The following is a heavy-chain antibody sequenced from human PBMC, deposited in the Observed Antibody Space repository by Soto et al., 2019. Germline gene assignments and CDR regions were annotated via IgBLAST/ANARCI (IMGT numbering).Heavy chain of an antibody. CDR3: ATEYCSSTSCHRSFEY. J-gene: IGHJ4*02. V-gene: IGHV1-2*04. CDR2: INPNSGGT. Sequence: ASVKVSCKGSGYTFTGYYMHWVRQAPGQGLEWMGWINPNSGGTNYAQKFQGWVTMTRDTSISTAYMELSRLRSDDTAVYYCATEYCSSTSCHRSFEYWGQGTLVTVSS. D-gene: IGHD2-2*02. CDR1: GYTFTGYY.